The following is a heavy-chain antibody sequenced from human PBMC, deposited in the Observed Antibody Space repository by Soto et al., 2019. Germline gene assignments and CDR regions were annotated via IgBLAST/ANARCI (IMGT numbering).Heavy chain of an antibody. J-gene: IGHJ4*02. CDR3: ARVRYDYIWGSYFDY. D-gene: IGHD3-16*01. Sequence: EVQLVESGGGLVKPGGSLRLSCAASGFTFSSYSMNWVRQAPGKGLEWVSSISSSSSYIYYADSVKGRFTIARDNAKNSLYLQMNSLRAEDTAVYYSARVRYDYIWGSYFDYWGQGTLVTVSS. CDR1: GFTFSSYS. V-gene: IGHV3-21*01. CDR2: ISSSSSYI.